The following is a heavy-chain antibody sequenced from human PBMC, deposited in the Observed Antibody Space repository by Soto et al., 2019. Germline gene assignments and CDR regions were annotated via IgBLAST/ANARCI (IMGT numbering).Heavy chain of an antibody. J-gene: IGHJ6*02. Sequence: SETLSLTCAVSGGSISSSNWWSWVRQPPGKGLEWIGEIYHSGSTNYNPSLKSRVTISVDKSKNQFSLKLSSVTAADTAVYYCARDLNNWNYNYGMDVWGQGTTVTVSS. D-gene: IGHD1-7*01. CDR3: ARDLNNWNYNYGMDV. V-gene: IGHV4-4*02. CDR2: IYHSGST. CDR1: GGSISSSNW.